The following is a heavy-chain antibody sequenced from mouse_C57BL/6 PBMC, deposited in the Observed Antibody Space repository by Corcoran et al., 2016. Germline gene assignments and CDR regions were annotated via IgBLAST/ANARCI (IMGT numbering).Heavy chain of an antibody. CDR1: GYTFTTYG. Sequence: QIQLVQSGPELKKPGETVKISCKASGYTFTTYGMSWVKQAPGKGLKWMGWINTYSGVPTYADDFKGRFAFSLETSASTAYLQINNLKNEDTATYFCARCSITPVVAPDSWGQGTTLTVSS. CDR2: INTYSGVP. J-gene: IGHJ2*01. D-gene: IGHD1-1*01. CDR3: ARCSITPVVAPDS. V-gene: IGHV9-3*01.